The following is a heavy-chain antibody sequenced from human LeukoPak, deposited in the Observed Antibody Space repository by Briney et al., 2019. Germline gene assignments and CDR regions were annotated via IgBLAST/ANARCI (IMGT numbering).Heavy chain of an antibody. J-gene: IGHJ3*02. CDR2: INPSGGST. D-gene: IGHD1-1*01. CDR3: ARELLDDAFDI. CDR1: GYTLTSYY. Sequence: ASVKVSCKASGYTLTSYYMHWVRQAPGQGLEWMGIINPSGGSTSYAQKFQGRVTMTRDTSTSTVYMELSSLRSEDTAVYYCARELLDDAFDIWGQGTMVTVSS. V-gene: IGHV1-46*01.